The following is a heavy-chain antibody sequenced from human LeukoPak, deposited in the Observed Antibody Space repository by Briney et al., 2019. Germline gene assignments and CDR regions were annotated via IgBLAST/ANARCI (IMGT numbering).Heavy chain of an antibody. CDR2: IYYSGST. CDR3: ARHYDSSGYYPYYFDY. Sequence: SSETLSLTCTVSGYSISSGYYWGWIRQPPGKGLEWIGYIYYSGSTNYNPSLKSRVTISVDTSKNQFSLKLSSVTAADTAVYYCARHYDSSGYYPYYFDYWGQGTLVTVSS. CDR1: GYSISSGYY. D-gene: IGHD3-22*01. J-gene: IGHJ4*02. V-gene: IGHV4-38-2*02.